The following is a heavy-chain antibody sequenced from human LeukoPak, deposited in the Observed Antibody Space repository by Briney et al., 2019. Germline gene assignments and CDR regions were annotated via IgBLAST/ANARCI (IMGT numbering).Heavy chain of an antibody. CDR3: AAKVELRSNGPYFNS. CDR2: IYSGGDT. CDR1: GFTVSSNY. Sequence: GRSLRLSCAPSGFTVSSNYISWVRQAPGKWLDWVSVIYSGGDTFYADSVKGRFTISRDNSKNTLYLQMNSLRAEDTAVYYCAAKVELRSNGPYFNSWGQGTLVTVSS. V-gene: IGHV3-53*01. D-gene: IGHD1-7*01. J-gene: IGHJ4*02.